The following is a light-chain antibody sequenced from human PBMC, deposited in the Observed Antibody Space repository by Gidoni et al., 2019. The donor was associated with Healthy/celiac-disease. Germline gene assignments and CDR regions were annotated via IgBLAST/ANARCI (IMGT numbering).Light chain of an antibody. CDR3: CSYAGSYRV. J-gene: IGLJ2*01. CDR1: SSDVGGYNY. CDR2: DVS. V-gene: IGLV2-11*01. Sequence: QSALTQPRSVSGSPGQSVTISCTGTSSDVGGYNYVSWYQQHPGKAPKLMIYDVSKRPSGVPDRFSGSKSGNTASLTISGLQAEDEADYYCCSYAGSYRVLGGGTKLXV.